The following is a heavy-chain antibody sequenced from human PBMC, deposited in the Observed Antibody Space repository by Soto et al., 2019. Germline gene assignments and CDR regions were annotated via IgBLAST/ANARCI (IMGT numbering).Heavy chain of an antibody. CDR1: GGTFSSYT. CDR3: AREPSDYGDYGWYFDL. Sequence: SVKVSCKASGGTFSSYTISWVRQAPGQGLEWMGRIIPILGIANYAQKFQGRVTITADKSTSTAYMELSSLRFEVTAVYFCAREPSDYGDYGWYFDLWGRGTLVTVSS. V-gene: IGHV1-69*04. J-gene: IGHJ2*01. D-gene: IGHD4-17*01. CDR2: IIPILGIA.